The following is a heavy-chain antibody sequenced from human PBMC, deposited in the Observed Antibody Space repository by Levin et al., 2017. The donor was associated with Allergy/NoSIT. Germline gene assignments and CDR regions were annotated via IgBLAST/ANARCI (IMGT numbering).Heavy chain of an antibody. CDR2: IYYSGST. CDR3: ARLGGHSSGWNFDY. J-gene: IGHJ4*02. D-gene: IGHD6-19*01. V-gene: IGHV4-39*01. CDR1: GGSIRSNTYY. Sequence: SQTLSLTCTVSGGSIRSNTYYWGWIRQPPGKGLEWIGYIYYSGSTYYAPSLKSRVTISVDTSKNQFYLKLNSVTAADTAVYSCARLGGHSSGWNFDYWGQGTLVTVSS.